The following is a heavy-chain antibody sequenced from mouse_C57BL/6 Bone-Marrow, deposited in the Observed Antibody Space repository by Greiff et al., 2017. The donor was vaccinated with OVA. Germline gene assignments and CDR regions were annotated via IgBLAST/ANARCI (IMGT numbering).Heavy chain of an antibody. V-gene: IGHV14-4*01. J-gene: IGHJ1*03. Sequence: VQLQQSGAELVRPGASVKLSCTASGFNIKDDYMHWVKQRPEQGLEWIGWIDPENGDTEYASKFQGQATITADTSSNTAYLQLSSLTSEDTAVYYCTLFTTVVDHWYFDVWGTGTTVTVSS. CDR1: GFNIKDDY. CDR2: IDPENGDT. CDR3: TLFTTVVDHWYFDV. D-gene: IGHD1-1*01.